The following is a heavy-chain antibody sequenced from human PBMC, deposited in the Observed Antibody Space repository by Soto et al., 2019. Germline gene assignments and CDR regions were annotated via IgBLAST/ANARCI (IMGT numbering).Heavy chain of an antibody. CDR2: ISSGSSYT. Sequence: GGSLRLSCAASGFTFSDYYMSWIRQAPGKGLEWVSYISSGSSYTNYADSVKGRFTISRDNSKNTLYLQMNSLRDEDTAVYYCASGPAADSGGIMRYYYYYMEVWGKGTTVTVSS. J-gene: IGHJ6*03. V-gene: IGHV3-11*03. CDR1: GFTFSDYY. CDR3: ASGPAADSGGIMRYYYYYMEV. D-gene: IGHD4-17*01.